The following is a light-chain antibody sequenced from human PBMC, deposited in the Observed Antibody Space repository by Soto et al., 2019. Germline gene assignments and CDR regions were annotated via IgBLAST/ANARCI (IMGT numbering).Light chain of an antibody. CDR1: QSVRSY. J-gene: IGKJ5*01. CDR2: DAS. V-gene: IGKV3-11*01. CDR3: QQRSNWPIT. Sequence: IVLTQSPATLSLSPGERATLSCRASQSVRSYLAWSQQKPGQAPRLLIYDASNRATGIPARFSGSGSGTDFTLTISSLEPEDFAVYYCQQRSNWPITFGQGTRLEIK.